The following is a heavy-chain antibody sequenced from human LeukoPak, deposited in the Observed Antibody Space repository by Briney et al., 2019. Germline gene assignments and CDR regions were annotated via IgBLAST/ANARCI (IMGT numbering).Heavy chain of an antibody. J-gene: IGHJ4*02. CDR2: IDPRDSDT. CDR1: GYSFTNYY. CDR3: ARLGTYWSNYYFEY. D-gene: IGHD3-10*01. V-gene: IGHV5-10-1*04. Sequence: GESLKISCKGSGYSFTNYYITWVRQMPGKGLEWMGRIDPRDSDTNYSPSFQGQVTISADKSINTAYLQWSSLKASDTAMYYCARLGTYWSNYYFEYWGQGTLVTVSS.